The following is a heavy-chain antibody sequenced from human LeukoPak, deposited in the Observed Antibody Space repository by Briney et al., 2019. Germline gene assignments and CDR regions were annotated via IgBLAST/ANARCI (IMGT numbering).Heavy chain of an antibody. J-gene: IGHJ4*02. D-gene: IGHD2-21*02. CDR2: ISYDGSNN. V-gene: IGHV3-30*18. CDR1: GFTFSSYG. Sequence: GGSLRLSCAASGFTFSSYGMHWVRQAPGKGLEWVAVISYDGSNNYYVDSVKGRFTVSRDNSKNTLYLQMNSLRAEDTAVYYCAKPQVTANWYYFHYWGQGTLVTVSS. CDR3: AKPQVTANWYYFHY.